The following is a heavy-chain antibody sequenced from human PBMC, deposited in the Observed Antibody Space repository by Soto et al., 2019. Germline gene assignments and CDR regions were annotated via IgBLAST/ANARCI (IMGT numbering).Heavy chain of an antibody. Sequence: GGSLRLSCAASGFTFSSYGMHWVRQAPGKGLEWVAVIWYDGSNKYYADSVKGRFTISRDNSKNTLYLQMNSLRAEDTAVYYCARYFLLPDFWSGYDMDVWGKGTTVTVSS. J-gene: IGHJ6*03. CDR2: IWYDGSNK. D-gene: IGHD3-3*01. CDR3: ARYFLLPDFWSGYDMDV. V-gene: IGHV3-33*01. CDR1: GFTFSSYG.